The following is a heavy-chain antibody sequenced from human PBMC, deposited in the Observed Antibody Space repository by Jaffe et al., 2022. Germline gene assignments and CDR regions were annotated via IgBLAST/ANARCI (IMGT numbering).Heavy chain of an antibody. CDR2: ISSSGSTI. CDR3: ASSTPGYSSGWY. V-gene: IGHV3-48*03. D-gene: IGHD6-19*01. Sequence: EVQLVESGGGLVQPGGSLRLSCAASGFTFSSYEMNWVRQAPGKGLEWVSYISSSGSTIYYADSVKGRFTISRDNAKNSLYLQMNSLRAEDTAVYYCASSTPGYSSGWYWGQGTLVTVSS. J-gene: IGHJ4*02. CDR1: GFTFSSYE.